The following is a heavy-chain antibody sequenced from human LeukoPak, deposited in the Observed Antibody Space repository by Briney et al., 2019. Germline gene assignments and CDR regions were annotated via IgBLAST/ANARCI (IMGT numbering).Heavy chain of an antibody. CDR3: AREIAAAGPTPGDSYFDL. CDR1: GGSISSGDYY. Sequence: PSQTLSLTCTVSGGSISSGDYYWSWIRQPPGKGLEWIGYIYYSGSTYYNPSLKSRVTISVDRSKNQFSLKLSSVTAADTAVYYCAREIAAAGPTPGDSYFDLWGRGTLVTVSS. J-gene: IGHJ2*01. V-gene: IGHV4-30-4*08. CDR2: IYYSGST. D-gene: IGHD6-13*01.